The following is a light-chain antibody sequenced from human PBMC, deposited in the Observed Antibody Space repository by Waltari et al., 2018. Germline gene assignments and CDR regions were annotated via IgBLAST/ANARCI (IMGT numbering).Light chain of an antibody. V-gene: IGLV1-44*01. CDR1: SSNIGTRS. CDR3: ATWDDSLNGL. CDR2: STN. J-gene: IGLJ2*01. Sequence: QSVLTQPPSVSGTPGQRVSISCSGSSSNIGTRSVNWYQQVPGTAPKLLIYSTNQRPSGVPEGFSGSKSGTSASLAISGRQSEDEADYYCATWDDSLNGLFGGGTKLTVL.